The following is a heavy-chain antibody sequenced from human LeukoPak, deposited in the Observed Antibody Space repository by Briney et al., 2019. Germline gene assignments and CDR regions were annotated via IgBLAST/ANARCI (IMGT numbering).Heavy chain of an antibody. CDR2: IYYSGST. Sequence: SETLSLTCTVPGDSISSYYWSWIRQPPGKGLEWIGYIYYSGSTNYNPSLKSRVTISVDTSKNQFSLKLSSVTAADTAVYYCARSTTNYGDDYWGQGTLVTVSS. CDR1: GDSISSYY. V-gene: IGHV4-59*08. D-gene: IGHD4-17*01. J-gene: IGHJ4*02. CDR3: ARSTTNYGDDY.